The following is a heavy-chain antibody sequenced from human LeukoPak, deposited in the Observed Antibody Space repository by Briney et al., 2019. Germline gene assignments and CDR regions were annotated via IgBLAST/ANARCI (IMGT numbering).Heavy chain of an antibody. V-gene: IGHV3-66*01. J-gene: IGHJ3*02. CDR2: IYSGGST. Sequence: PGGSLRLSCAASGFTFSSYWMNWVRQAPGKGLEWVSVIYSGGSTYYVDSVKGRFTISRDNSKNTLYLQMNSLRAEDTAVYYCARARGISAFDIWGQGTMVTVSS. D-gene: IGHD3-3*02. CDR1: GFTFSSYW. CDR3: ARARGISAFDI.